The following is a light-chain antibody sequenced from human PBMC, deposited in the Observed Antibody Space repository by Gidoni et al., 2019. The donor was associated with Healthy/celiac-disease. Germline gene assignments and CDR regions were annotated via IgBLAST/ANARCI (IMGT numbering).Light chain of an antibody. CDR1: HSDVGGYNY. J-gene: IGLJ2*01. V-gene: IGLV2-11*01. CDR2: DVS. CDR3: CSYAGSYTFNVV. Sequence: QYALTQPRSVSGSTGQSVTISCTGTHSDVGGYNYVSWYQQHPGKDPKLMIYDVSKRPSGVPDRFSGSKSGNTASLTISGLQAEDEADYYCCSYAGSYTFNVVFGGGTKLTVL.